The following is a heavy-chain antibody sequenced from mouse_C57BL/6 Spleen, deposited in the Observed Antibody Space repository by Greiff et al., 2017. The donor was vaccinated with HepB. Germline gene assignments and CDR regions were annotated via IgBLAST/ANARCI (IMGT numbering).Heavy chain of an antibody. J-gene: IGHJ4*01. V-gene: IGHV1-39*01. D-gene: IGHD1-1*01. Sequence: EVQVVESGPELVKPGASVKISCKASGYSFTDYNMNWVKQSNGKSLEWIGVINPNYGTTSYNQKFKGKATLTVDQSSSTAYMQLNSLTSEDSAVYYCARPITTVVDYAMDYWGQGTSVTVSS. CDR2: INPNYGTT. CDR3: ARPITTVVDYAMDY. CDR1: GYSFTDYN.